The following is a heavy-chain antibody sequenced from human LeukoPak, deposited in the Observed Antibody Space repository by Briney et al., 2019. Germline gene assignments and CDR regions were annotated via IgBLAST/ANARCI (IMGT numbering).Heavy chain of an antibody. V-gene: IGHV1-69*05. J-gene: IGHJ5*02. CDR3: ARAGDIVVVPAAHGYNWFDP. D-gene: IGHD2-2*01. Sequence: SVKVSCKASGGTFSSYAISWVRQAPGQGLEWMGGIIPIFGTANYAQKFQGRVTITTDESTSTAYMELSSLRSEDTAVYYCARAGDIVVVPAAHGYNWFDPWGQGTLVTVSS. CDR2: IIPIFGTA. CDR1: GGTFSSYA.